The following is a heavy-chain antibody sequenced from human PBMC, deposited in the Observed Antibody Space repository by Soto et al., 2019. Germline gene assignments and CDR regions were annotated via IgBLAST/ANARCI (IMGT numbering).Heavy chain of an antibody. D-gene: IGHD1-26*01. V-gene: IGHV4-59*01. CDR1: GGSISSYY. CDR2: IYYSGST. J-gene: IGHJ6*02. CDR3: AREGVKGSRGNYYYYYGMDV. Sequence: PSETLSLTCTVSGGSISSYYWSWIRQPPGKGPEWIGYIYYSGSTNYNPSLKSRVTISVDTSKNQFSLKLSSVTAADTAVYYCAREGVKGSRGNYYYYYGMDVWGQGTTVTVSS.